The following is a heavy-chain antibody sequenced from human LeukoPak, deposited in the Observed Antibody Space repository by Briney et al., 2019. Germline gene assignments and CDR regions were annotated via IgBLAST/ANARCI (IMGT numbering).Heavy chain of an antibody. J-gene: IGHJ4*02. CDR2: IYYSGDT. Sequence: SETLSLTCTVSGGSISSYYWSWIRQPPGKGLEWIGYIYYSGDTNYNPSLKSRVTISIDTSKNQFSLKLRSVTAADTAVYYCARVGSGSYYFDYWGQGTLVTVSS. CDR1: GGSISSYY. CDR3: ARVGSGSYYFDY. D-gene: IGHD3-10*01. V-gene: IGHV4-59*01.